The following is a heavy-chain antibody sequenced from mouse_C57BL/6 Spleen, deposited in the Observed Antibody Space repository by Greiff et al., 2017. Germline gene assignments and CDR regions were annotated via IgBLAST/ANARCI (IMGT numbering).Heavy chain of an antibody. CDR1: GYAFSSYW. J-gene: IGHJ2*01. CDR2: IDRGDGDI. D-gene: IGHD1-1*01. V-gene: IGHV1-80*01. CDR3: AREGRRDYYAVGY. Sequence: QVQLQQSGAELVKPGASVKLSCKASGYAFSSYWMNWVKQRPGKGLEWIGQIDRGDGDINYNGKFKGKVTLSADKSSSTDYMQLSSLTSEDSAVYVCAREGRRDYYAVGYWGQGTTLTVSS.